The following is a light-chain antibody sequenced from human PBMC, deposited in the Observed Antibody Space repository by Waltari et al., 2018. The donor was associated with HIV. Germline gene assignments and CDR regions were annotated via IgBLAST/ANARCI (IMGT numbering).Light chain of an antibody. CDR3: QQYSSWPLT. V-gene: IGKV3-15*01. Sequence: VLTQSPATLSVSPGEGATLSCRASQNIGNNLAWFQQKLGQAPRVLMYTASVRATGIPARFTGGGSGTDFTLTISSLQPEDVAIEYCQQYSSWPLTFGGGTKVEI. CDR2: TAS. CDR1: QNIGNN. J-gene: IGKJ4*01.